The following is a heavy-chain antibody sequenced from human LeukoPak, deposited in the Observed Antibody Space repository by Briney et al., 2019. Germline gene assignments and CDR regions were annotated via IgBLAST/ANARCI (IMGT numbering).Heavy chain of an antibody. CDR3: ASTLYYGSKANI. J-gene: IGHJ3*02. D-gene: IGHD3-10*01. V-gene: IGHV4-4*02. CDR2: VYHSGST. CDR1: GGSISSSNW. Sequence: PSGTLSLTCAVSGGSISSSNWCSWVRQPPGKGLEWIGEVYHSGSTNYNPSLKSRVTISVDKSKNQFSLKLSSVTAADTAVYYCASTLYYGSKANIWGQGTMVTVSS.